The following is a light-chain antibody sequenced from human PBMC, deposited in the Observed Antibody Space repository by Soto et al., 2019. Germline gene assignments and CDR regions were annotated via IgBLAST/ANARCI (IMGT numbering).Light chain of an antibody. Sequence: DIVMTQSPDSLAVSLGERATFNCKSSQTVLYSSNNQNYLAWYQQKPGQPPKLLIYWASTRESGVPDRFSGSGSGTDFTLTISSLQAEDVAVYYCQQYYSSPHTFGQGTKLEIK. V-gene: IGKV4-1*01. CDR2: WAS. J-gene: IGKJ2*01. CDR1: QTVLYSSNNQNY. CDR3: QQYYSSPHT.